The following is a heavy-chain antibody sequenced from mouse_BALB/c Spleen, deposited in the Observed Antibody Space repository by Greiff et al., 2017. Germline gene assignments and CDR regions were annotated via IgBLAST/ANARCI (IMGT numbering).Heavy chain of an antibody. Sequence: EVHLVESGGGLVKPGGSLKLSCAASGFTFSSYAMSWVRQTPEKRLEWVASISSGGSTYYPDSVKGRFTISRDNARNILYLQMSSLRSEDTAMYYCARNYGSSPYFDVWGAGTTVTVSS. J-gene: IGHJ1*01. CDR3: ARNYGSSPYFDV. CDR1: GFTFSSYA. V-gene: IGHV5-6-5*01. CDR2: ISSGGST. D-gene: IGHD1-1*01.